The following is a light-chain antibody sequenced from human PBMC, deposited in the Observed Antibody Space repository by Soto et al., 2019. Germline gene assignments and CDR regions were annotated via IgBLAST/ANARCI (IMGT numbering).Light chain of an antibody. CDR3: QTWGTGTVV. CDR2: LNSDGSH. J-gene: IGLJ3*02. Sequence: QLVLTQSPSASASLGASVKLTCTLSSGHSTYVVAWHQQLPHKGPRYLMKLNSDGSHSKGDGIPDRFSGSSSGAERYLTISSLQSEDEADYYCQTWGTGTVVFGGGTQLTVL. CDR1: SGHSTYV. V-gene: IGLV4-69*02.